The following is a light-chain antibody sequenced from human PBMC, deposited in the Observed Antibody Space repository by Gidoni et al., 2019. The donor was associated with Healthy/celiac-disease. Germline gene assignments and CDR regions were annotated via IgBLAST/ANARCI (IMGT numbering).Light chain of an antibody. V-gene: IGLV1-44*01. CDR1: SSNIGSNT. CDR3: AAWDDSLNGWV. J-gene: IGLJ3*02. CDR2: SNN. Sequence: QSVLTQPPSASGTPGQRVTISCSGSSSNIGSNTVNWYQQLPGTAPKLLIYSNNQRPPGVPDRVSGSQSGTSASLAISGLQSEDEADYYCAAWDDSLNGWVFGGGTKLTVL.